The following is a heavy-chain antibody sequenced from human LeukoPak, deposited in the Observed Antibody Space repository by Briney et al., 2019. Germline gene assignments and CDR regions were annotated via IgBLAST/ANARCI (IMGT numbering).Heavy chain of an antibody. Sequence: SETLSLTCTVSGGSISSGGYYWSWIRQHPGKGLEWIGYIYYSGSTYYNPSLKSRVTISVDTSKNQFSLKLSSVTAADTAVYYCARDPFDSSWYNWFDPWGQGTLVTVSS. J-gene: IGHJ5*02. V-gene: IGHV4-31*03. CDR2: IYYSGST. CDR1: GGSISSGGYY. CDR3: ARDPFDSSWYNWFDP. D-gene: IGHD6-13*01.